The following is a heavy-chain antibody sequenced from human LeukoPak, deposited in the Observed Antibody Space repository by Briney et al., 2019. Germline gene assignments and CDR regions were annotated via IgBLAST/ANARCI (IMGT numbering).Heavy chain of an antibody. J-gene: IGHJ4*02. V-gene: IGHV3-48*02. Sequence: RSGGSLRLSCAASGFTFSDYSLNWVRQAPGKGLEWVSYISAGSDSIYHADSVKGRFTISRDNAKNSLYLQMSSLRDEDTAVYYCARDVPSGFANDYWGQGTLVTVSS. CDR3: ARDVPSGFANDY. CDR1: GFTFSDYS. CDR2: ISAGSDSI. D-gene: IGHD3-22*01.